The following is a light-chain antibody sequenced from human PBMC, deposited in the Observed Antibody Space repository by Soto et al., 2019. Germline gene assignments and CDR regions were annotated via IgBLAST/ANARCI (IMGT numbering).Light chain of an antibody. CDR3: PQRSNWPPYT. Sequence: EIVLTQSPATLSLSPGERATLSCRASQSVSSYLAWYQQKPGQAPRRLIYDASNRATGIPARFSGSGSGTDFTLPISSLEAEDFAFYDCPQRSNWPPYTFGQGTKLEIK. V-gene: IGKV3-11*01. J-gene: IGKJ2*01. CDR1: QSVSSY. CDR2: DAS.